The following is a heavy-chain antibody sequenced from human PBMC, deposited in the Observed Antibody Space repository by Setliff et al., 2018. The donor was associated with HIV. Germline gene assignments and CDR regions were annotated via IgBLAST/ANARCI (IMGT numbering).Heavy chain of an antibody. CDR1: GYTFTTYS. Sequence: ASVKVSCKASGYTFTTYSMHWVRQAPGHSLEWRGWINVGNGDTEYSQELQGRISITRDTSTNTAYMELSSLRSDDTAVYFCARGALLAVFDFDHWGQGTQVTVSS. CDR2: INVGNGDT. D-gene: IGHD2-21*01. V-gene: IGHV1-3*01. J-gene: IGHJ4*02. CDR3: ARGALLAVFDFDH.